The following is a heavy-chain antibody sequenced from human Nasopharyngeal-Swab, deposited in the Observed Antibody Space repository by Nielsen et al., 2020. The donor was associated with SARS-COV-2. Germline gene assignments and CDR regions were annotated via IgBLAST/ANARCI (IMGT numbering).Heavy chain of an antibody. V-gene: IGHV2-70*11. Sequence: TLSLTCTVSGGSISRYYWSWIRQPPGKALEWLARIDWDDDKYYSTSLKTRLTISKDTSKNQVVLTMTNMDPVDTATYYCARMDPTLRFDPWGQGTLVTVSS. CDR1: GGSISRYY. J-gene: IGHJ5*02. CDR3: ARMDPTLRFDP. CDR2: IDWDDDK.